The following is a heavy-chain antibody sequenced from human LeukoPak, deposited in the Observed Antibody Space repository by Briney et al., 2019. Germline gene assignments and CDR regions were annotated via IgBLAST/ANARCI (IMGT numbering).Heavy chain of an antibody. CDR3: ARDVSRDGYDY. V-gene: IGHV1-18*01. CDR1: GYTFTSYG. J-gene: IGHJ4*02. D-gene: IGHD5-24*01. CDR2: INTYNGDT. Sequence: ASVKVSCKASGYTFTSYGIFWVRQAPGQGLEWMGWINTYNGDTRYAQKFQGRVTMATDTSTSTVYMELRSLRSDDTAVYYCARDVSRDGYDYWGQGSLVTVSS.